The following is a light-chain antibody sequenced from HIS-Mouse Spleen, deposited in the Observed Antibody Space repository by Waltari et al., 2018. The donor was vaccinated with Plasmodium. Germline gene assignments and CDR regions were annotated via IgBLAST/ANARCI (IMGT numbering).Light chain of an antibody. Sequence: AIRMTQSPSPFPASTGDRVTITCRASQGISSYLAWYQQKPGKAPKLLIYAASTLQSGVPSRFGGSGSGTDFTLTISCLQSEDFATYYCQQYYSDPPYTVGQGTKLEIK. CDR2: AAS. V-gene: IGKV1-8*01. J-gene: IGKJ2*01. CDR3: QQYYSDPPYT. CDR1: QGISSY.